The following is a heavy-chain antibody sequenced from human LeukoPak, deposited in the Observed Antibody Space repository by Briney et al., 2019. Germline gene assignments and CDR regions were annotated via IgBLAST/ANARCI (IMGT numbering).Heavy chain of an antibody. J-gene: IGHJ4*02. CDR1: GYTFTSYW. D-gene: IGHD3-3*01. V-gene: IGHV5-51*01. Sequence: GESLKISCKASGYTFTSYWIGWVSQMPGKGLEWMGIIHPSDSDTRYGPSFQGQVTISADKSINTAYVQWTNLKASDTAMFYCARASALYDFWSGSQSVFDYWGQGTLVTVSS. CDR3: ARASALYDFWSGSQSVFDY. CDR2: IHPSDSDT.